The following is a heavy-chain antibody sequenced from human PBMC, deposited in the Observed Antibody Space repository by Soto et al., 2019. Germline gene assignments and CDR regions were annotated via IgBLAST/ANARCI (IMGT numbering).Heavy chain of an antibody. D-gene: IGHD2-15*01. CDR2: ISAYNGNT. CDR1: GYTFTSYG. CDR3: ARDWPYCSGGSCYSGGWFDP. Sequence: ASVKVSCKASGYTFTSYGISWVRQAPGQGLGWMGWISAYNGNTNYAQKLQGRVTMTTDTSTSTAYMELRSLRSDDTAVYYCARDWPYCSGGSCYSGGWFDPWGQGTLVTVSS. J-gene: IGHJ5*02. V-gene: IGHV1-18*01.